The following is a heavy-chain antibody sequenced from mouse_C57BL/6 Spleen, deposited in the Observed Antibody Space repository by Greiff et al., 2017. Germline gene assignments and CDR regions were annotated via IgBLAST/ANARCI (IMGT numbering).Heavy chain of an antibody. Sequence: VKLQQPGAELVMPGASVKLSCKASGYTFTSYWMHWVKQRPGQGLEWIGEIDPSDSYTNYNQKFKGKSTLTVDKSSSTAYMQLSSLTSEDSAVYYCARSDYSNYVRYFDVWGTGTTVTVSS. D-gene: IGHD2-5*01. V-gene: IGHV1-69*01. J-gene: IGHJ1*03. CDR1: GYTFTSYW. CDR2: IDPSDSYT. CDR3: ARSDYSNYVRYFDV.